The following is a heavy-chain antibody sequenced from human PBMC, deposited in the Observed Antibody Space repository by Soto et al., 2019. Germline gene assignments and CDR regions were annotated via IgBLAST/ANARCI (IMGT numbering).Heavy chain of an antibody. Sequence: VQLLESGGGLVQPGGSLRLSCAASGFTFSIYAMSWVRQAPGKGLEWVSSIGGGPDDTYYADPVKGRFIISRDNSKRTVSLQMNGLRAGDTAIYYCAKGRVDHNSVWDSFDLWGQGTMVTISS. D-gene: IGHD2-15*01. V-gene: IGHV3-23*01. CDR1: GFTFSIYA. CDR2: IGGGPDDT. CDR3: AKGRVDHNSVWDSFDL. J-gene: IGHJ3*01.